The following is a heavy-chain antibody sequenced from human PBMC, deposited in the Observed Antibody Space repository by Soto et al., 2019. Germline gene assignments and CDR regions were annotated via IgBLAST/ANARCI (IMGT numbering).Heavy chain of an antibody. J-gene: IGHJ3*01. V-gene: IGHV2-5*02. CDR2: IYWDDDK. Sequence: SGPTLVKPTQTLTLTCTFSGFSLTTSGVGVGWIRQPPGEALEWLALIYWDDDKRYSPSLKSRLTISKDTSKNQVVLTMTNMDPVDTATYYCASSVDAFDVWGQGTMVTVSS. CDR1: GFSLTTSGVG. CDR3: ASSVDAFDV.